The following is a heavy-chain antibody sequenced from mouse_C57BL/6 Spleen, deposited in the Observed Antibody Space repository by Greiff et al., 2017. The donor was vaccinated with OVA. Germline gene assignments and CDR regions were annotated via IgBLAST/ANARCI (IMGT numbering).Heavy chain of an antibody. CDR1: GFTFTDYY. J-gene: IGHJ2*01. D-gene: IGHD1-1*01. Sequence: EVKLEESGGGLVQPGGSLSLSCAASGFTFTDYYMSWVRQPPGKALEWLGFIRNKANGYTTEYSASVKGRFTISRDNSQSILYLQMNALRAEDSATYYCARYIHYYGSSYYFDYWGQGTTLTVSS. V-gene: IGHV7-3*01. CDR3: ARYIHYYGSSYYFDY. CDR2: IRNKANGYTT.